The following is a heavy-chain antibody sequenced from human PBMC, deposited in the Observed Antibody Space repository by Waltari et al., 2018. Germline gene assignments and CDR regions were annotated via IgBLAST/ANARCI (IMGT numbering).Heavy chain of an antibody. CDR1: GGSIERDY. D-gene: IGHD1-26*01. Sequence: QVQLQESGPGLVKPSETLSLTCTVSGGSIERDYWTWVRQTPGKGLGWIGYIFNGGATNYDPSLMSRGSISLDMANRQRSLNLMSVTAADTAVYFCTRSRSSGEQIHFDYWGRGILVTVSS. V-gene: IGHV4-59*01. CDR2: IFNGGAT. J-gene: IGHJ4*02. CDR3: TRSRSSGEQIHFDY.